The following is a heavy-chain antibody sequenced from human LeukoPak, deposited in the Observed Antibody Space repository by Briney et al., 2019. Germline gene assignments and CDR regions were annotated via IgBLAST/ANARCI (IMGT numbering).Heavy chain of an antibody. D-gene: IGHD6-19*01. J-gene: IGHJ5*02. Sequence: SGTLSLTCTVSGGSISSGGYYWSWIRQPPGKGLEWIGYIYHSGSTYYNPSLKSRVTISVDGSKNQFSLKLSSVTAADTAVYYCARDLSLAVAGRGVFDPWGQGTLVTVSS. CDR3: ARDLSLAVAGRGVFDP. CDR2: IYHSGST. V-gene: IGHV4-30-2*01. CDR1: GGSISSGGYY.